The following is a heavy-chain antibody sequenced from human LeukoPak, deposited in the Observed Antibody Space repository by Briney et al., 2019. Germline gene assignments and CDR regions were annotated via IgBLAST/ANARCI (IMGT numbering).Heavy chain of an antibody. J-gene: IGHJ4*02. CDR1: GGSFSGYY. CDR2: INHSGST. Sequence: PSEXLSLTCAVYGGSFSGYYWSWIRQPPGKGLEWIGEINHSGSTNYNPSLTSRVTISVDTSKNQFSLKLTSVTAADTAVYYCARRPLCNSTSCRRFDYWGQGTLVTVSS. D-gene: IGHD2-2*01. V-gene: IGHV4-34*01. CDR3: ARRPLCNSTSCRRFDY.